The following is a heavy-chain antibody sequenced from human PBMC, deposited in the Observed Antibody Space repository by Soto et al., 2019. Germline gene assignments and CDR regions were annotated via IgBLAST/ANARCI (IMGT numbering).Heavy chain of an antibody. CDR3: ATPVTSGYQALEV. CDR2: IYSSGST. D-gene: IGHD3-22*01. J-gene: IGHJ3*01. V-gene: IGHV4-39*01. Sequence: TLSLTCTVSGGSISRSTYYWGWLRQPPGKGLEWIGSIYSSGSTYYHPSLKSRVTISVGTSKNQFFLKLSSVTAADTAVYYCATPVTSGYQALEVWGQGTMVTVSS. CDR1: GGSISRSTYY.